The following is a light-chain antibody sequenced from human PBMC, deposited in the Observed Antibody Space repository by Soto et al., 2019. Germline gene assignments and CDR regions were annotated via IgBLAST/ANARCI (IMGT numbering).Light chain of an antibody. CDR3: QQRSNWPRT. V-gene: IGKV3-11*01. J-gene: IGKJ2*01. CDR2: DAS. CDR1: QSVSSY. Sequence: EIVLTQSPATLSLSPGERATLSCRASQSVSSYLAWYQQKPGQAPRLLIYDASNRATGIPARFSGSGSGTDFTLTISSLEPVDFAVYYWQQRSNWPRTFGQGTKLEIK.